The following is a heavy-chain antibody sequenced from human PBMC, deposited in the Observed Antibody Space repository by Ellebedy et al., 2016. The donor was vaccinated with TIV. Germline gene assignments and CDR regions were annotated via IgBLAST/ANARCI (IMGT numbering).Heavy chain of an antibody. CDR3: AKDLTVTTDY. V-gene: IGHV3-23*01. J-gene: IGHJ4*02. CDR2: ISGSGGST. CDR1: GFTFSSYA. Sequence: GESLKISXAASGFTFSSYAMSWVRQAPGKGLEWVSAISGSGGSTYYADSVKGRFTISRDNSKNTMYLQMNSLRAEDTAVYYCAKDLTVTTDYWGQGTLVTVSS. D-gene: IGHD4-17*01.